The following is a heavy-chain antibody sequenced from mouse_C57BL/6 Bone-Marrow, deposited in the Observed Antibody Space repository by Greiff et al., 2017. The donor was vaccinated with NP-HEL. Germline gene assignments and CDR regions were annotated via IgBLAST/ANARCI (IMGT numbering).Heavy chain of an antibody. V-gene: IGHV1-26*01. CDR2: INPNNGGT. D-gene: IGHD1-1*01. Sequence: VQLQQSGPELVKPGASVKISCKASGYTFTDYYMNWVKQSHGKSLERIGDINPNNGGTSYNQKFKGKATLTVDKSSSTAYMELRSLTSEDSAVYYCARSALYYYGRDYWGQGTTLTVSS. CDR1: GYTFTDYY. CDR3: ARSALYYYGRDY. J-gene: IGHJ2*01.